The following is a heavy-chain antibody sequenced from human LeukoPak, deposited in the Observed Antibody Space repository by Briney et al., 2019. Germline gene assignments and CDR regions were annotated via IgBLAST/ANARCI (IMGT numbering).Heavy chain of an antibody. CDR2: IYSGGST. V-gene: IGHV3-53*01. CDR1: GFTFSSYW. CDR3: ARERGYFDY. Sequence: PGGSLRLSCAASGFTFSSYWMHWVRQAPGKGLEWVSVIYSGGSTYYADSVKGRFTISRDNSKNTLYLQMNSLRAEDTAVYYCARERGYFDYWGQGTLVTVSS. J-gene: IGHJ4*02.